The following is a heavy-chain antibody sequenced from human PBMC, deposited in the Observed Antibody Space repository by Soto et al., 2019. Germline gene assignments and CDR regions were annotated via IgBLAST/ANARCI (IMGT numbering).Heavy chain of an antibody. CDR1: GFTFDDYA. Sequence: EVQLVESGGGLVQPGRSLRLSCAASGFTFDDYAMHWVRQAPGKGLEWVSGISWNSGSIGYADSVKGRFTISRDNAKNSLYLQMNSLRAEDTALYYCAKARLRYCSGGSCSYFDYWGQGTLVTVSS. J-gene: IGHJ4*02. V-gene: IGHV3-9*01. D-gene: IGHD2-15*01. CDR3: AKARLRYCSGGSCSYFDY. CDR2: ISWNSGSI.